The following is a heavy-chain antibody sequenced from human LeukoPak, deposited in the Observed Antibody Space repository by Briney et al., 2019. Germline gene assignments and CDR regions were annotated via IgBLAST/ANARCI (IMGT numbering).Heavy chain of an antibody. CDR2: IKNKDEGEKT. V-gene: IGHV3-15*05. J-gene: IGHJ4*02. D-gene: IGHD3-16*01. CDR1: GFIFSQYS. Sequence: GGSLRLSCAASGFIFSQYSMNWVRQAPGKGLEWVGRIKNKDEGEKTDYAAPVKGRFTISRDDSKATLFLQMNSPKMEDTAIYYCTTGIDYGGGYWGQGTLVSVSS. CDR3: TTGIDYGGGY.